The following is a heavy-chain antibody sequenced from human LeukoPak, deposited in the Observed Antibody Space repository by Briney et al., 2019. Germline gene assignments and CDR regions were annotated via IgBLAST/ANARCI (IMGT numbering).Heavy chain of an antibody. CDR1: GGSFSGYY. CDR3: ARGLSTVTPLDY. J-gene: IGHJ4*02. V-gene: IGHV4-34*01. D-gene: IGHD4-17*01. Sequence: PSETLSLTCAVYGGSFSGYYRSWIRQPPGKGLEWIGEINHSGSTNYNPSLKSRVTISVDTSKNQFSLKLSSVTAADTAVYYCARGLSTVTPLDYWGQGTLVTVSS. CDR2: INHSGST.